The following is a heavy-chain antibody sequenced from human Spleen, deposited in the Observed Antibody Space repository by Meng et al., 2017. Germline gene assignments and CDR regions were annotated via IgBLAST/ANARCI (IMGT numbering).Heavy chain of an antibody. CDR1: GITFSNYG. J-gene: IGHJ4*02. V-gene: IGHV3-15*01. Sequence: GGSLRLSCAASGITFSNYGVSWVRQAPGKGLEWVGRFKIKTDGGTTDYAAPVKGRFTISRDDSKNTLYLQMNSLKTEDTAVYYCTTAPEATGIAVAGSNDHPDYWGQGTLVTVSS. CDR3: TTAPEATGIAVAGSNDHPDY. D-gene: IGHD6-19*01. CDR2: FKIKTDGGTT.